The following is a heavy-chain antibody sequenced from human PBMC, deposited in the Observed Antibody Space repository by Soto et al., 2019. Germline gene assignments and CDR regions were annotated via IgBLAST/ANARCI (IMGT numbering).Heavy chain of an antibody. V-gene: IGHV1-2*02. Sequence: ASVKVCCEASGYTFTVYYMHWVRQAAGQGLEWMGWINPNSGGTNSAQKFQGRVTMTRDTSISTAYMELSRLRSDDTAVYYCARGVVVVAVSYYGMDVWGQGTTFTVSS. CDR2: INPNSGGT. CDR3: ARGVVVVAVSYYGMDV. CDR1: GYTFTVYY. J-gene: IGHJ6*02. D-gene: IGHD2-15*01.